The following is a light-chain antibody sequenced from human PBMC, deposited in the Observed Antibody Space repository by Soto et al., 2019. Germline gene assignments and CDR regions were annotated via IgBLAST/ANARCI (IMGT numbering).Light chain of an antibody. V-gene: IGLV3-21*04. CDR1: NIGSKS. CDR2: YDS. J-gene: IGLJ3*02. CDR3: QVWDSNSDPRGV. Sequence: SYELTQPPSVSVAPGKTARITCGGNNIGSKSVHWYQQKPGQAPVLVIYYDSDRPSGIPERFSGSNSGNTATLTISRVEAGDEADYYCQVWDSNSDPRGVFGGGTKLTVL.